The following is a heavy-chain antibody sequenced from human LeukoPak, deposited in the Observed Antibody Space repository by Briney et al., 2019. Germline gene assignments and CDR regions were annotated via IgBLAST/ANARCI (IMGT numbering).Heavy chain of an antibody. CDR3: TTPRREIAVAGGDY. CDR2: IKSKADGGTT. Sequence: PGGSLRLSCAASGFTFNTYGMSWVRQAPGKGLEWVGRIKSKADGGTTEYAAPVKGRFTISRDDSKNILSLQMNSLKTEDTAVYYCTTPRREIAVAGGDYWGQGTLVTVSS. CDR1: GFTFNTYG. D-gene: IGHD6-19*01. V-gene: IGHV3-15*01. J-gene: IGHJ4*02.